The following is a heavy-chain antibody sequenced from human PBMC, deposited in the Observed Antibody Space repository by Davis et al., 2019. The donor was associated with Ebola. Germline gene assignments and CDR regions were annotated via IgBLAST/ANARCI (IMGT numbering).Heavy chain of an antibody. CDR3: ARALSNTPGLFGY. Sequence: ASVKVSCKASGYTFTSYAMHWVRQAPGQRLEWMGWISAYNGNTNYAQKLQGRVTMTTDTSTSTAYMELRSLRSDDTAVYYCARALSNTPGLFGYWGQGTLVTVSS. CDR1: GYTFTSYA. J-gene: IGHJ4*02. V-gene: IGHV1-18*01. D-gene: IGHD2-2*01. CDR2: ISAYNGNT.